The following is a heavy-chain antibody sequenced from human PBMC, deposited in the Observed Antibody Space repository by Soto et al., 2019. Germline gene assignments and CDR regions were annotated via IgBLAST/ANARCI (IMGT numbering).Heavy chain of an antibody. D-gene: IGHD5-12*01. CDR1: GGTFSSYA. CDR3: ARRGYSGYLPPYYYGMDV. J-gene: IGHJ6*02. CDR2: IIPIFGTA. V-gene: IGHV1-69*06. Sequence: QVQLVQSGAEVKKPGSSVKVSCKASGGTFSSYAISWVRQAPGQGLEWMGGIIPIFGTANYAQKFQGRVTITADKSTSTAYMELSSLRSEDTAVYYCARRGYSGYLPPYYYGMDVWGQGTTVTVS.